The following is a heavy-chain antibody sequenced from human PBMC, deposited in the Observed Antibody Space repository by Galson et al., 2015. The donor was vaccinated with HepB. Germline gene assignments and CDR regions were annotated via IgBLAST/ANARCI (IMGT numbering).Heavy chain of an antibody. CDR3: TRGATYDSCSFDS. CDR2: IRNKINNYAT. J-gene: IGHJ4*02. Sequence: SLRLSCAASGFTFSGSAMHWVRQASGKGLEWVGRIRNKINNYATAYAASVKGRFTISRDDSKNTAYLHVNSLKTEDTAVYYCTRGATYDSCSFDSWGQGTLVTVSS. CDR1: GFTFSGSA. D-gene: IGHD3-9*01. V-gene: IGHV3-73*01.